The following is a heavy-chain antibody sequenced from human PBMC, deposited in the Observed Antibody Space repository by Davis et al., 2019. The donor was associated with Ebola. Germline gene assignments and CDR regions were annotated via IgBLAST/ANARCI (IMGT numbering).Heavy chain of an antibody. J-gene: IGHJ6*02. V-gene: IGHV1-46*01. D-gene: IGHD2-15*01. CDR2: INPTAGSA. Sequence: ASVKVSCKASGYIFGDFYLHWVRQAPGQGLEWMGIINPTAGSATYAQKLQGRLTMTTDTSASSVYMELTSLRDEDTAVYYCARGFTLFDVWGQGTTVTVSS. CDR1: GYIFGDFY. CDR3: ARGFTLFDV.